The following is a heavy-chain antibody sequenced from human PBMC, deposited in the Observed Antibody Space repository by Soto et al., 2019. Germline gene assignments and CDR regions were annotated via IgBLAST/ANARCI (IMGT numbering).Heavy chain of an antibody. CDR1: GFTFNTYG. CDR2: IWYDGSNE. V-gene: IGHV3-33*01. Sequence: QVQLVESGGGVVQPGRSLRLSCAASGFTFNTYGMHWARQAPGKGLEWVAVIWYDGSNEYYADSVKGRFTISRDNSKNTVNLQMNRLRAEDTAAYYCAREAGDFDNWGQGTLVTVSS. J-gene: IGHJ4*02. CDR3: AREAGDFDN.